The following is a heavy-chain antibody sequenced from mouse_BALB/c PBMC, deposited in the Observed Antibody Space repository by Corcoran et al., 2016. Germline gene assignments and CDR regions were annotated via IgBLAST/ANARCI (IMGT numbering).Heavy chain of an antibody. D-gene: IGHD4-1*01. V-gene: IGHV14-3*02. J-gene: IGHJ1*01. CDR1: GFNIKDTY. CDR3: ARWDGDFDV. CDR2: IDPANGNT. Sequence: EVQLQQSGAELVKPGASVKLSCTASGFNIKDTYMHWVKQRPAQGLAWIGRIDPANGNTKYDPKFQGKATLTADTSSNTAYLKLSSLTSEDTAVYYGARWDGDFDVWGAGTTVTVSS.